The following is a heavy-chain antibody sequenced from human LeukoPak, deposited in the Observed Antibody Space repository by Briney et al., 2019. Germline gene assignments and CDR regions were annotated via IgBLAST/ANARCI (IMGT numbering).Heavy chain of an antibody. CDR1: GFTFSSYG. CDR2: IWFDGSKK. V-gene: IGHV3-33*06. Sequence: PGRSLRLSCAASGFTFSSYGMHWVRQAPGKGLEWVALIWFDGSKKYYADSVKGRFTISRDNSKNTLYLQMNSLRAEDTAVYYCAKDYCTGGSCYLDYWGQGTLVTVSS. D-gene: IGHD2-15*01. J-gene: IGHJ4*02. CDR3: AKDYCTGGSCYLDY.